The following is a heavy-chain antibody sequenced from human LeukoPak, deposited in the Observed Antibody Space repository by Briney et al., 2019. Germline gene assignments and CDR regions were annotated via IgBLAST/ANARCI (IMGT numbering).Heavy chain of an antibody. CDR1: GFTVSSNY. J-gene: IGHJ3*02. V-gene: IGHV3-53*01. Sequence: GGSLRLSCAASGFTVSSNYMSWVRQAPGKGLEWVSVIYSGGSTYYADSVKGRFTISRDNAKSSLYLQVNSLRAEDTAVYFCARDPGPSTAAWGAFDIWGQGTVVTVSS. CDR2: IYSGGST. CDR3: ARDPGPSTAAWGAFDI. D-gene: IGHD6-6*01.